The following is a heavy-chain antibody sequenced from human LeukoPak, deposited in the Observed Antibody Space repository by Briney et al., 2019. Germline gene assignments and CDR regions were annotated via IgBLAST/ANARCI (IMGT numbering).Heavy chain of an antibody. Sequence: SETLSLTCTVSGGSLSHSSSFYWAWIRQPPGKGLEWIGNVYYSGNTYYNPSFKSRVTISVDTSKYQFSLNLTSVTAADTAVYYCARRSGTFRGYSFDIWGQGTVVIVSS. CDR1: GGSLSHSSSFY. J-gene: IGHJ3*02. CDR2: VYYSGNT. D-gene: IGHD1-26*01. CDR3: ARRSGTFRGYSFDI. V-gene: IGHV4-39*01.